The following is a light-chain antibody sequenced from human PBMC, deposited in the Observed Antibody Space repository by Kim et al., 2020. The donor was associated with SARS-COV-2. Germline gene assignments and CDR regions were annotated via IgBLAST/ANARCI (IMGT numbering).Light chain of an antibody. J-gene: IGKJ1*01. CDR1: QRVISNY. V-gene: IGKV3-20*01. Sequence: CPGERATLSCRASQRVISNYLAWYQQKPGQAPRLLIYGASGRATGIPDRFSGRGSGTDFTLTISRLEPEDFAVYYCQQYVNSLWTFGQGTKVDIK. CDR3: QQYVNSLWT. CDR2: GAS.